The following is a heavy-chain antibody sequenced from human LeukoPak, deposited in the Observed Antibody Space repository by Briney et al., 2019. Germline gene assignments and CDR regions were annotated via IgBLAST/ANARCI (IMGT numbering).Heavy chain of an antibody. Sequence: GGSLRRSCAASGFTFSSYAMSWVRQAPGKGLEWVSAISGSGGSTYYADSVKGRFTISRDNSKNTLYLQMNSLRAEDTAVYYCAKDSTMVRGSTQRDRVYYYYGMDVWGQGTTVTVSS. V-gene: IGHV3-23*01. CDR1: GFTFSSYA. D-gene: IGHD3-10*01. CDR2: ISGSGGST. CDR3: AKDSTMVRGSTQRDRVYYYYGMDV. J-gene: IGHJ6*02.